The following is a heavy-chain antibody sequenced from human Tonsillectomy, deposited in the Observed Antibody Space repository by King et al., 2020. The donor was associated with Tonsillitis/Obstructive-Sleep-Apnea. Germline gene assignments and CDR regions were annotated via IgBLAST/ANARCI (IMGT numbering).Heavy chain of an antibody. V-gene: IGHV4-59*01. J-gene: IGHJ3*02. CDR3: ARMEYRAGNAFDI. CDR2: IYYSGST. D-gene: IGHD2/OR15-2a*01. CDR1: GGSISSYY. Sequence: QLQESGPGLVKPSETLSLTCTVSGGSISSYYWSWIWQPPGKGLEWIGYIYYSGSTNYNPSLKSRVTISVDTSKNQFSLKLSSVTAADTAVYYCARMEYRAGNAFDIWGQGTMVTVSS.